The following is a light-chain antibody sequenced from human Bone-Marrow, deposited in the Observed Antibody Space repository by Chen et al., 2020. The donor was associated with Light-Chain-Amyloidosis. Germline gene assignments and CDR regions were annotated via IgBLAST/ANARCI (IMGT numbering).Light chain of an antibody. V-gene: IGLV2-14*01. CDR3: SSYTITNTLV. CDR1: SSDIGGDNH. J-gene: IGLJ1*01. CDR2: EVT. Sequence: QSSPTPPAPLPGSPGPSSPTTSPGTSSDIGGDNHVSWYQQHPDKAPKLMIYEVTNRPSWVPDRFSGSKSDNTASLTISGLQTEDEADYFCSSYTITNTLVFGSGTRVTVL.